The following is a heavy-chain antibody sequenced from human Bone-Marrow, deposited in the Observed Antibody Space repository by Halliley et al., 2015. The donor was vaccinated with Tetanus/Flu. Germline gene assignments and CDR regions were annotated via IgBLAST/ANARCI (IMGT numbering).Heavy chain of an antibody. CDR3: AREGLVGNCPHAICYGPTAGFDH. D-gene: IGHD2-15*01. Sequence: SLRLSCEASGFSFSRHGMHWVRQAPGKGLEWVALVWHDGSLQYYSGSVKGRFIVSRDNSRKTVYLEMNSLRPEDTARYCCAREGLVGNCPHAICYGPTAGFDHWGQGSLVIVSP. CDR2: VWHDGSLQ. V-gene: IGHV3-30*04. J-gene: IGHJ4*02. CDR1: GFSFSRHG.